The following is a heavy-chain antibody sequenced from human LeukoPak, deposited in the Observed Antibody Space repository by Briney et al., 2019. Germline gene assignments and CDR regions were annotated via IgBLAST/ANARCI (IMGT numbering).Heavy chain of an antibody. D-gene: IGHD3-22*01. CDR2: IYSGGSR. J-gene: IGHJ4*02. CDR3: ARPYDSSGYYYGPFDY. V-gene: IGHV3-53*01. CDR1: GFTVSSNY. Sequence: GGSLRLSCAASGFTVSSNYMSWVRQAPGKGLEWVSVIYSGGSRYYADSVKGRFTISRDNSKNTLYLQMNSLRAEDTAVYYCARPYDSSGYYYGPFDYWGQGSQVTVSS.